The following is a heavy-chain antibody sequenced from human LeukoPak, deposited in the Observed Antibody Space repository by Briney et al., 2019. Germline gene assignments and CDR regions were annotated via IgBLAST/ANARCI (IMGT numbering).Heavy chain of an antibody. Sequence: PSETLSLTCTVSGGSISSSPYYWGWIRQPPGKGLEWIGSIYYSGTTYYNPSLKSRVTISADTSKNQFSLKLSSVTAADTAVYYCAGGRSSVLGYWGQGTLVTVSS. CDR1: GGSISSSPYY. J-gene: IGHJ4*02. V-gene: IGHV4-39*01. CDR3: AGGRSSVLGY. CDR2: IYYSGTT. D-gene: IGHD6-19*01.